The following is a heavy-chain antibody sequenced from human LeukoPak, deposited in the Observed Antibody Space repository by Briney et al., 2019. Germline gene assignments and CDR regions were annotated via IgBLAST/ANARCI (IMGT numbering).Heavy chain of an antibody. V-gene: IGHV4-59*01. CDR1: GDTINKYF. D-gene: IGHD5-18*01. Sequence: SETLSLTCTVSGDTINKYFWSWLRQAPGKGLEWIGYVFDSGRTKENPSLKSRVTLSADTSKNQLSLRLSSVTAADTAVYYCTTIKRGNIFGYFDFWGQGILVTVSS. CDR3: TTIKRGNIFGYFDF. J-gene: IGHJ4*02. CDR2: VFDSGRT.